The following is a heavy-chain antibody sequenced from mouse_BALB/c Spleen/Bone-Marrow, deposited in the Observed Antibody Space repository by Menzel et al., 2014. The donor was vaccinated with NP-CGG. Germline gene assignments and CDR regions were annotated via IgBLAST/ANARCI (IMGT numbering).Heavy chain of an antibody. CDR2: INPYNDGT. CDR3: ARSGRYDGFAY. Sequence: VQLKESGPELVKPGASVKMSCKASGYTFTSYIMHWVKQKPGQGLVWIGYINPYNDGTKYNEKFKGKATLTSDKSSSTGYMELRSLTSEDSAVYYCARSGRYDGFAYWGQGTLVTVSA. D-gene: IGHD2-14*01. CDR1: GYTFTSYI. J-gene: IGHJ3*01. V-gene: IGHV1-14*01.